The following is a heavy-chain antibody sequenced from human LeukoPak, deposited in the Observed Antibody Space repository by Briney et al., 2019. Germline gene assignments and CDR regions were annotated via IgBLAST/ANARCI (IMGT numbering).Heavy chain of an antibody. J-gene: IGHJ6*03. CDR2: INHSGST. Sequence: SETLSLTCAVYGGSFSGYYWSWIRQPPGKGLEWIGEINHSGSTNYNPSLKGRVTISVDTSKNQFSLKLSSVTAADTAVYYCARGRSIVVVPAATPAMDVWGKGTTVTVSS. CDR1: GGSFSGYY. CDR3: ARGRSIVVVPAATPAMDV. V-gene: IGHV4-34*01. D-gene: IGHD2-2*01.